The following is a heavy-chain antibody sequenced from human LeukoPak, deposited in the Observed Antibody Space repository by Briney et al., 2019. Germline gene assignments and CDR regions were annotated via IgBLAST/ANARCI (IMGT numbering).Heavy chain of an antibody. J-gene: IGHJ3*02. CDR3: ARVPNWNDDASDI. Sequence: SETLSLTCTVSGGSISSYYWSWIRQPPGKGLEWIGYIYYSGSTNYNPSLKSRVTISVDTSKNQFSLKLSSVTAADTAVYYCARVPNWNDDASDIWGQGTMVTVSS. D-gene: IGHD1-1*01. CDR2: IYYSGST. V-gene: IGHV4-59*01. CDR1: GGSISSYY.